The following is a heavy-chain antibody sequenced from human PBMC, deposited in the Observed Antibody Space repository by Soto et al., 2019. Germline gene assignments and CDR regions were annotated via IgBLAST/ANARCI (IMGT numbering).Heavy chain of an antibody. V-gene: IGHV4-31*03. CDR1: GGSISSGGYY. D-gene: IGHD3-9*01. Sequence: QVQLQESGPGLVKPSQTLSLTCTVSGGSISSGGYYWSWIRQHPGKGLEWIGYIYYSGSTYYNPSLKSRVTISVDTSKNQFSLKLSSVTAADTAVYYCAREKGDYDILTGRLEDYGMDVWGQGTTVTVSS. J-gene: IGHJ6*02. CDR2: IYYSGST. CDR3: AREKGDYDILTGRLEDYGMDV.